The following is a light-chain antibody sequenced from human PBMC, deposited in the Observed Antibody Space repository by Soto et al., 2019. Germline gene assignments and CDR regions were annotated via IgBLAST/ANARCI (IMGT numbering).Light chain of an antibody. CDR2: EGS. CDR3: CSFAGSSFSLYV. J-gene: IGLJ1*01. V-gene: IGLV2-23*01. Sequence: QSALTQPASVSGSPGQSITISCTGTSSDFGTYNLVSWYQQHPGKAPKVMIYEGSKRPSGVSDRFSGSKSGNTASLTISGLQAEDEADYYCCSFAGSSFSLYVFGTGTKVHRP. CDR1: SSDFGTYNL.